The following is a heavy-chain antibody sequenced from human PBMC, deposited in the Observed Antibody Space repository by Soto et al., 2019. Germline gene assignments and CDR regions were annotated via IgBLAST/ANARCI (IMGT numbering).Heavy chain of an antibody. CDR3: AGIWLQNFDY. CDR2: INHSGST. J-gene: IGHJ4*02. CDR1: GGSFSGYY. Sequence: PSETLSLTCAVYGGSFSGYYWSWIRQPPGKGLEWIGEINHSGSTNYNPSLKSRVTISVDTSKNQFSLKLSSVTAADTAVYYCAGIWLQNFDYWGQGTLVTVSS. D-gene: IGHD5-18*01. V-gene: IGHV4-34*01.